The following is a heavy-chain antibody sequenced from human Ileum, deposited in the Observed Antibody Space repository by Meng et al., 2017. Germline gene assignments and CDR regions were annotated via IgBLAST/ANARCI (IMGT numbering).Heavy chain of an antibody. CDR2: IYYSGST. V-gene: IGHV4-59*11. CDR1: GGSISSHY. CDR3: ARDGYSYGYDYYGMDV. Sequence: SETLSLTCTASGGSISSHYWSWIRQPPGKGLEWIGYIYYSGSTNYNPSLKSRVTISVDTSKNQFSLKLSSVTAADTAVYYCARDGYSYGYDYYGMDVWGQGTTVTVSS. J-gene: IGHJ6*02. D-gene: IGHD5-18*01.